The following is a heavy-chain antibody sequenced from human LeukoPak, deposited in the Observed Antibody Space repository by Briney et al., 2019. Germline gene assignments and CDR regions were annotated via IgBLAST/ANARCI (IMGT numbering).Heavy chain of an antibody. CDR3: AKELEGGEGFDY. V-gene: IGHV3-30*18. Sequence: QPGGSLRLSCAASGFTFNNYGMHWVRQAPGKGLEWVAVISHDGSNKYYADSVKGRFTISRDNSKNTLYLQMNSLRAEDTAVYYCAKELEGGEGFDYWGQGTLVTVSS. CDR2: ISHDGSNK. D-gene: IGHD3-10*01. CDR1: GFTFNNYG. J-gene: IGHJ4*02.